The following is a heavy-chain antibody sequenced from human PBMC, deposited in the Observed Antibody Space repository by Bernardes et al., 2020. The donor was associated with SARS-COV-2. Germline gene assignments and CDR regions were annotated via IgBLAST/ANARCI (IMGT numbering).Heavy chain of an antibody. V-gene: IGHV3-64*02. Sequence: SLRLSCIASGFTFSSHAMHWVRQVPGKGLKYVAGISSGGVSTTYADSVKGRVTISRENFKNTLYLQMGGLRPEDMGVYYCARADFSGWDPDYGLDVWGQGTTVTVSS. CDR3: ARADFSGWDPDYGLDV. CDR1: GFTFSSHA. J-gene: IGHJ6*02. D-gene: IGHD6-19*01. CDR2: ISSGGVST.